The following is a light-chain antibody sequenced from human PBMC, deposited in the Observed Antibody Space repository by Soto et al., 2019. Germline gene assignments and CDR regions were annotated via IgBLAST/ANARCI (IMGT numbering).Light chain of an antibody. V-gene: IGLV2-23*02. J-gene: IGLJ1*01. Sequence: QSALTQPASVSGSPGQSITISCIVGSDKLVSWYQQSPGSAPKLLIYEATKRPSGVSNRFSGSKSDNTASLTISGLQADDEADYYCCSFVGIDTFVFGTGTKVTVL. CDR2: EAT. CDR1: VGSDKL. CDR3: CSFVGIDTFV.